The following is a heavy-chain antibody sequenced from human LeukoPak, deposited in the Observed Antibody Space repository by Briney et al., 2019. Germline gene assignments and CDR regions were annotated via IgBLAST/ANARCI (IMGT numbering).Heavy chain of an antibody. CDR2: INHSGST. CDR1: GGSFSGYY. Sequence: SETLSLTCAVYGGSFSGYYWSWIRQPPGRGLEWIGEINHSGSTNYNPSLKSRVTISVDTSKNQFSLKLSSVTAADTAVYYCARDLQLWTTRDTRGGAQVGYWGQGTLVTVSS. V-gene: IGHV4-34*01. D-gene: IGHD5-18*01. J-gene: IGHJ4*02. CDR3: ARDLQLWTTRDTRGGAQVGY.